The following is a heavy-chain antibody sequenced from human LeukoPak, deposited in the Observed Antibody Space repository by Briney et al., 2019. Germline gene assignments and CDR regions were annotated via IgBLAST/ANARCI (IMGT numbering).Heavy chain of an antibody. CDR1: GGSFSGYY. V-gene: IGHV4-34*01. CDR2: INHSGST. D-gene: IGHD2-2*01. Sequence: SETLSLTCAVYGGSFSGYYWSWIRQPPGKGLEWIGEINHSGSTNYNPSLKSRVTISVDTSKNQFSLKLSSVTAADTAVYYCARGVVCSPAQSTSCQWGDAFDIWGQGTMVTVSS. CDR3: ARGVVCSPAQSTSCQWGDAFDI. J-gene: IGHJ3*02.